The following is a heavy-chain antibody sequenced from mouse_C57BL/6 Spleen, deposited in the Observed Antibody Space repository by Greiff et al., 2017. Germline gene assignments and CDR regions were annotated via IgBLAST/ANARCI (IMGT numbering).Heavy chain of an antibody. J-gene: IGHJ2*01. CDR1: GYAFSSSW. D-gene: IGHD3-2*02. CDR3: ARGGSSGSFDY. V-gene: IGHV1-82*01. Sequence: VKLQESGPELVKPGASVKISCKASGYAFSSSWMNWVKQRPGKGLEWIGRIYPGDGDTNYNGKFKGKATLTADKSSSTAYMQLSSLTSEDSAVYFCARGGSSGSFDYWGQGTTLTVSS. CDR2: IYPGDGDT.